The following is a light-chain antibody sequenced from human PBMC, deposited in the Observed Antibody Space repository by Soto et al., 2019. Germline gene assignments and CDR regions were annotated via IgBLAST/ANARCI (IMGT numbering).Light chain of an antibody. CDR3: CPYAGSITYA. CDR2: EGT. J-gene: IGLJ1*01. Sequence: QSALTQPASVSWSPGHSFTISCTGTISDVWAYNLGSCYQQHRGKAPKVVIYEGTKRPSGVSNRFSGSKSGTTSSLTISGLQTEDEADYYCCPYAGSITYAFGTGTRSPS. CDR1: ISDVWAYNL. V-gene: IGLV2-23*01.